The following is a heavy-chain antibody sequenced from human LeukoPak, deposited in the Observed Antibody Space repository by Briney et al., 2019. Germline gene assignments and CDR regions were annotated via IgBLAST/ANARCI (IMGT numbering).Heavy chain of an antibody. J-gene: IGHJ5*02. D-gene: IGHD3-22*01. CDR3: ARPRYDSSGYYGTNWFDP. CDR2: ISAYNGNT. V-gene: IGHV1-18*01. CDR1: GYTFTSYG. Sequence: ASVKVSCKASGYTFTSYGIRWVRQAPGQGLEWMGWISAYNGNTNYAQKLQGRVTMTTDTSTSTAYMELRSLRSDDTAVYYCARPRYDSSGYYGTNWFDPWGQGTLVTVSS.